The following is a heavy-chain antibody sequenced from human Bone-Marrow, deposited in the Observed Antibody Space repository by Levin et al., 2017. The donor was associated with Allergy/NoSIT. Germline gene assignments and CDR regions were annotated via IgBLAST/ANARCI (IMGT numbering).Heavy chain of an antibody. Sequence: PGGSLRLSCAASGFAFSSHDMIWVRQAPGKGLEYVSSIGDSGTRTYYADSVKGRFRISRDNSKEIVFLQMSDLRVEDTAVYYCARRAYTWDLDYWGQGTLVSVSS. J-gene: IGHJ4*02. V-gene: IGHV3-23*01. CDR1: GFAFSSHD. CDR3: ARRAYTWDLDY. D-gene: IGHD1-26*01. CDR2: IGDSGTRT.